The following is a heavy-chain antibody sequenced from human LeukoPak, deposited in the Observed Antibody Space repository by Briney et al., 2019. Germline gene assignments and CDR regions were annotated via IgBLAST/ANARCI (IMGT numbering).Heavy chain of an antibody. D-gene: IGHD1-26*01. CDR3: AKDRKWELLAYFDY. CDR2: ISYDGSNK. J-gene: IGHJ4*02. CDR1: GFTFSTYS. Sequence: GGSLRLSCVASGFTFSTYSMNWVRQAPGKGLEWVAVISYDGSNKYYADSVKGRFTISRDNSKNTLYLQMNSLRAEDTAVYYCAKDRKWELLAYFDYWGQGTLVTVSS. V-gene: IGHV3-30*18.